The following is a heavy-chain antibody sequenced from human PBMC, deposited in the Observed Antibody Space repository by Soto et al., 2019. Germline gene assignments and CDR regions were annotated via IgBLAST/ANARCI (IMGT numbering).Heavy chain of an antibody. CDR3: ANAGLYSHSSYFDY. Sequence: EVQLVESGGGLVQPGRSLRLSCAASGFTFDDYAMNWVRQAPGKGLEWVAGISWNSGNIGYVDSVKGRFTISRDSAKNSLYLKKNRLSPEDTAMYYCANAGLYSHSSYFDYWGRGTLVTVSS. J-gene: IGHJ4*02. V-gene: IGHV3-9*01. CDR2: ISWNSGNI. CDR1: GFTFDDYA. D-gene: IGHD1-26*01.